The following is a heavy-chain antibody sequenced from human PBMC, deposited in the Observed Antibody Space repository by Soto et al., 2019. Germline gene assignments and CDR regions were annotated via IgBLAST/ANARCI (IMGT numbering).Heavy chain of an antibody. D-gene: IGHD3-22*01. CDR2: IYYSGST. CDR3: ARGGLEVIRGLDYYGMDV. CDR1: GGSISSYC. Sequence: PSETLSLTCTVSGGSISSYCWSWIRQPPGKGLEWIGYIYYSGSTNYNPSLKSRVTISVDTSKNQFSLKLSSVTAADTAVYYCARGGLEVIRGLDYYGMDVWGQGTTVTVSS. J-gene: IGHJ6*02. V-gene: IGHV4-59*01.